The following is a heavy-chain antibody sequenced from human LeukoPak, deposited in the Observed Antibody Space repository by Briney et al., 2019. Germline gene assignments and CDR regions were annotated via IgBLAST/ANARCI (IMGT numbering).Heavy chain of an antibody. Sequence: GASVKVSCKASGYSFTTSTMSWVRQAPGQGLEWMGWINTNTGDPMYAQGFTGRFVFSLDTSVSTAYLQISSLKAEDTAVFYCVAHRVGAWFEWGQGTLVTVSS. CDR1: GYSFTTST. CDR2: INTNTGDP. D-gene: IGHD3-22*01. CDR3: VAHRVGAWFE. V-gene: IGHV7-4-1*02. J-gene: IGHJ4*02.